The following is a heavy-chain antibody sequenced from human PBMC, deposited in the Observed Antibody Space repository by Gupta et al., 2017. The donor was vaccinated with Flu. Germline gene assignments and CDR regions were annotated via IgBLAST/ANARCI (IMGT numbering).Heavy chain of an antibody. D-gene: IGHD6-6*01. CDR1: GGALDHYY. Sequence: VHLLQCGPGQFKPSKTLSLTCVVNGGALDHYYWCWIRQIPGKCLEWIGEINDSSRITNYPPTLTGRVTISIDAANKPFSLKQPSVTVADTAIYYCTSTTDETARAFDSGGQGTQVTVSS. CDR2: INDSSRIT. J-gene: IGHJ4*02. V-gene: IGHV4-34*01. CDR3: TSTTDETARAFDS.